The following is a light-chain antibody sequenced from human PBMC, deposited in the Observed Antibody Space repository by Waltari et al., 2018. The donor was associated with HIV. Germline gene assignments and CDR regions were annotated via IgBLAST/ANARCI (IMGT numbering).Light chain of an antibody. J-gene: IGLJ3*02. CDR2: SNN. CDR3: AAWDDSLNGWV. V-gene: IGLV1-44*01. CDR1: SSNIGSNI. Sequence: QSVLTQPPSASGTPGQRVTISCSGSSSNIGSNIVNWYQQLPGTAPKLLIYSNNQRPSGVPDRFSCSKSGTSASLAISGLQSEDEADYYCAAWDDSLNGWVFGGGTKLTVL.